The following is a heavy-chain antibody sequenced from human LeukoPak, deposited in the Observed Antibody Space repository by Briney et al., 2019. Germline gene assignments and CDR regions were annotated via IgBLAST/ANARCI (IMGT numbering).Heavy chain of an antibody. J-gene: IGHJ4*02. Sequence: PGGSLRLSCAASGFTFSSYSMNWVRQAPGKGLEWVSSISTSSSYIYYADSVKGRFTISRDNAKNSLYLQMNSVRAEDTAVYYCARDLAGATVAGRWFDYWGQGTLVTVSS. CDR2: ISTSSSYI. V-gene: IGHV3-21*01. D-gene: IGHD6-19*01. CDR3: ARDLAGATVAGRWFDY. CDR1: GFTFSSYS.